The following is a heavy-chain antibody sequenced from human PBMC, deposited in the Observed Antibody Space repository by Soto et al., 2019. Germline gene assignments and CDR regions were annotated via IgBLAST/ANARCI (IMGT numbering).Heavy chain of an antibody. Sequence: PGGSLRLSCAASGFTFSNYAMSWIRQAPGKGLEWVSDISGGGGTTNYADSVKGRFTMSRDNSKNTLYLQMNSLRAEDTALYYCAKNPVPGAIRFFDCWGQGTLVTVSS. CDR2: ISGGGGTT. D-gene: IGHD6-19*01. CDR1: GFTFSNYA. CDR3: AKNPVPGAIRFFDC. J-gene: IGHJ4*02. V-gene: IGHV3-23*01.